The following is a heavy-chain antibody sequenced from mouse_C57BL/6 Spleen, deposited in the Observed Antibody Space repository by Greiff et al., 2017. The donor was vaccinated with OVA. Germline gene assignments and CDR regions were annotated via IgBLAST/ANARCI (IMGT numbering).Heavy chain of an antibody. CDR3: TRYDYDVDYAMDY. Sequence: VKLMESGAELVRPGASVTLSCKASGYTFTDYEMHWVKQTPVHGLEWIGAIDPETGGTAYNQKFKGKAILTADKSSSTAYMELRSLTSEDSAVYYGTRYDYDVDYAMDYWGQGTSVTVSS. V-gene: IGHV1-15*01. CDR2: IDPETGGT. J-gene: IGHJ4*01. CDR1: GYTFTDYE. D-gene: IGHD2-4*01.